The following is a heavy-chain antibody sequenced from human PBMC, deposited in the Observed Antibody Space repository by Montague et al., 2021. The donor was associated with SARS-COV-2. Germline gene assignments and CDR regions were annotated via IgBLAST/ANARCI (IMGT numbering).Heavy chain of an antibody. J-gene: IGHJ5*01. V-gene: IGHV4-31*03. D-gene: IGHD4-11*01. Sequence: TLSLTCTVSGGSISSGGYYWSWILQPPGKGLEWIGYIYYSGSTYYNPPLKSRVTIAVDTSKNQFSLKLSSMTAADTAVYYWARVNTVRVYWFDYWGQGTLVTVSS. CDR1: GGSISSGGYY. CDR3: ARVNTVRVYWFDY. CDR2: IYYSGST.